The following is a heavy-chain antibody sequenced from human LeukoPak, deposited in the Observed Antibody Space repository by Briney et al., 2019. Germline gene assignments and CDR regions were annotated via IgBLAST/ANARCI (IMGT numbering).Heavy chain of an antibody. CDR2: IYYSGST. Sequence: ASETLSLTCTVSGGSISSYYWSWIRQPPGKGLEWIGYIYYSGSTNYNPSLKSRVTISVDTSQNQFSLKLTSVTAADTAVYYCARVTIFGVVFDPWGQGTLVTVSS. CDR1: GGSISSYY. V-gene: IGHV4-59*08. D-gene: IGHD3-3*01. CDR3: ARVTIFGVVFDP. J-gene: IGHJ5*02.